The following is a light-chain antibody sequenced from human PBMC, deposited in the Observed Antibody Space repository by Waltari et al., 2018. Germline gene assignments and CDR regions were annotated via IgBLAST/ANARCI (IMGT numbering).Light chain of an antibody. V-gene: IGKV3-11*01. J-gene: IGKJ5*01. CDR3: HQRSARDT. CDR1: QNVATH. Sequence: DIVLTQSPATLSLSPGERATLSCRASQNVATHLAWYQQKPGQATRLLIYDAYTRATCIPARFSCSGSGTDFSLTISTLEPEDFAIYYCHQRSARDTFGQGTRLEIK. CDR2: DAY.